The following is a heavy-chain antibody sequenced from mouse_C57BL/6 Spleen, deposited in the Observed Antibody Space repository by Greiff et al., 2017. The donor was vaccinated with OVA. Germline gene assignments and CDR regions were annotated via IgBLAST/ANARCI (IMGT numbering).Heavy chain of an antibody. J-gene: IGHJ1*03. Sequence: EVKVEESGGGLVQPGGSMKLSCVASGFTFSNYWMNWVRQSPEKGLEWVAQIRLKSDNYATHYAESVKGRFTISRDDSKSSVYLQMNNLRAEDTGIYYCTSELGGNYWYFDVGGTGTTVTVSS. CDR3: TSELGGNYWYFDV. V-gene: IGHV6-3*01. D-gene: IGHD4-1*01. CDR2: IRLKSDNYAT. CDR1: GFTFSNYW.